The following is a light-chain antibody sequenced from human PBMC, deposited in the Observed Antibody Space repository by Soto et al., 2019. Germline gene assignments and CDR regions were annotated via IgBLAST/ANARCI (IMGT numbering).Light chain of an antibody. CDR1: QSVSSK. CDR2: SAS. J-gene: IGKJ1*01. V-gene: IGKV3-15*01. Sequence: EILMTQSPATLSLSVGQRATLSCRASQSVSSKLAWYQQRPGQAPRLLIYSASTRATGIPARFSGSGSGTEFTLTISSLQSEDFAVYYCHQYNHWLTWTFGQGTKVDIK. CDR3: HQYNHWLTWT.